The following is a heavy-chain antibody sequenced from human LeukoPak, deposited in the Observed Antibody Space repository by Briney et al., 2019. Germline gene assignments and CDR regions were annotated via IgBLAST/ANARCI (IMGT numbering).Heavy chain of an antibody. D-gene: IGHD3-9*01. Sequence: PSETLSLTCTVSGGSISGSSYYLGWIRQPPGKGLEWIGSIYYSGSTYYNPSLKSRVTISVDTSKNQFSLKLSSVTAADTAVYYCASTLYDVLTGYRFDYWGQGTLVTVSS. V-gene: IGHV4-39*07. CDR2: IYYSGST. J-gene: IGHJ4*02. CDR3: ASTLYDVLTGYRFDY. CDR1: GGSISGSSYY.